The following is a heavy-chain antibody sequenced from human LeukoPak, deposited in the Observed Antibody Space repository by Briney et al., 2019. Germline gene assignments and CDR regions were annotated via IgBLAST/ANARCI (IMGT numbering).Heavy chain of an antibody. V-gene: IGHV1-2*02. D-gene: IGHD3-10*01. Sequence: ASVKVSCKASGYTFTAHYIHWVRQAPGQGLEWMGWINPNNGDTMYVQKFQGRVTMTRDTSISTAYMELSRLRSDDTAVYYCAVHPVRGNSYYYYYYMDVWGKGTTVTVSS. CDR3: AVHPVRGNSYYYYYYMDV. J-gene: IGHJ6*03. CDR1: GYTFTAHY. CDR2: INPNNGDT.